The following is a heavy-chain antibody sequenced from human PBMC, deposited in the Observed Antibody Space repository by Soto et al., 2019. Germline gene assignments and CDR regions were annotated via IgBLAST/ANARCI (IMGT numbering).Heavy chain of an antibody. CDR2: ISYDGSNK. V-gene: IGHV3-30*18. CDR1: GFTFSSYG. J-gene: IGHJ5*02. CDR3: AKAVAATDMHRGGPWFDP. Sequence: GGSLRLSCAASGFTFSSYGMHWVRQAPGKGLEWVAVISYDGSNKYYADSVKGRFTISRDNSKNTLYLQMNSLRAEDTAVYYCAKAVAATDMHRGGPWFDPWGQGTLVTVSS. D-gene: IGHD6-25*01.